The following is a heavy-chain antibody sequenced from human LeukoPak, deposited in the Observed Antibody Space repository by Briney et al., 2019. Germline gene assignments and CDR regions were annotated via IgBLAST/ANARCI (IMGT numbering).Heavy chain of an antibody. CDR2: INHSGST. CDR1: GGSFSGYY. Sequence: SETLSLTCAVYGGSFSGYYWSWIRPPPGKGLEWIGEINHSGSTNYNPSLKSRVTISVDTSKNQFSLKLSSVTAADTAVYYCAREGGIAARKIDPWGQGTLVTVSS. V-gene: IGHV4-34*01. D-gene: IGHD6-6*01. CDR3: AREGGIAARKIDP. J-gene: IGHJ5*02.